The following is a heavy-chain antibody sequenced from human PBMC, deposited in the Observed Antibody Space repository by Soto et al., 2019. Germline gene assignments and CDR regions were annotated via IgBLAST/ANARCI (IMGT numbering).Heavy chain of an antibody. V-gene: IGHV1-3*01. CDR3: ARARIVGATTSYYAFDI. Sequence: ASVKVSCKASGYTFTSYAMHWVRQAPGQRLEWMGWINAGNGNTKYSQKFQGRVTITRDTSASTAYMELSSLRSEDTAVYYCARARIVGATTSYYAFDIWGQGTMVTVSS. CDR2: INAGNGNT. CDR1: GYTFTSYA. J-gene: IGHJ3*02. D-gene: IGHD1-26*01.